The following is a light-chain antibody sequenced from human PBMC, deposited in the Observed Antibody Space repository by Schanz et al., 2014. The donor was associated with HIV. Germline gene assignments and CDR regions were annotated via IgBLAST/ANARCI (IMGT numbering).Light chain of an antibody. CDR2: GAS. Sequence: EIVLTQSPATLSLSPGERVTLSCRASQSVSSSYLAWYQQKPGQAPRLLIYGASSRATGIPDRFSGSGSGTDFTLTISRLEPEDFAVYYCQQYKSPPLTFGGGTKVEIK. V-gene: IGKV3-20*01. J-gene: IGKJ4*01. CDR3: QQYKSPPLT. CDR1: QSVSSSY.